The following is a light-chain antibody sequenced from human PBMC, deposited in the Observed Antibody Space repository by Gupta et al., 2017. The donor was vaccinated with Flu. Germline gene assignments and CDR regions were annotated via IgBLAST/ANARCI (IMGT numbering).Light chain of an antibody. CDR2: GAS. CDR3: QHYSSSSTMYT. V-gene: IGKV3-20*01. CDR1: QSVTSSY. Sequence: IVLTQSPGTLSLSPGDRATLSCRASQSVTSSYLAWYQQKPGEAHRLLIYGASSRATGIADRFSGSGSGTDFTLNISRLEPEDVAVYYCQHYSSSSTMYTFGQGTKLEIK. J-gene: IGKJ2*01.